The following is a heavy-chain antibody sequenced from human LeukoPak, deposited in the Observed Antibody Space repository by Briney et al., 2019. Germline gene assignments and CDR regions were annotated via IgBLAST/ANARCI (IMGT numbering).Heavy chain of an antibody. CDR2: ISWDGGST. Sequence: PGGSLRLSCAASGFTFDDYAMHWVRQAPGKGLEWVSLISWDGGSTYYADSVKGRFTISRDNSKNSLYLQMNSLRAEDTALYYCAKDGSRLGGLSVLDYWGQGTLVTVSS. J-gene: IGHJ4*02. CDR3: AKDGSRLGGLSVLDY. V-gene: IGHV3-43D*03. D-gene: IGHD3-16*02. CDR1: GFTFDDYA.